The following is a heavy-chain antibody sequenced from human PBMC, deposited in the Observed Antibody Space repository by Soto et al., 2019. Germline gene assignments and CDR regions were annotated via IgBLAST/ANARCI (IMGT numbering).Heavy chain of an antibody. J-gene: IGHJ3*02. D-gene: IGHD1-20*01. CDR3: ARYNWNDEDDAFDI. Sequence: GASVKVSCKASGGTFSSYAISWVRQAPGQGLEWMGGIIPISGTANYAQKFQGRVTITADESTSTAYMELSSLRSEDTAVYYCARYNWNDEDDAFDIWGQGTMVTVSS. CDR1: GGTFSSYA. CDR2: IIPISGTA. V-gene: IGHV1-69*13.